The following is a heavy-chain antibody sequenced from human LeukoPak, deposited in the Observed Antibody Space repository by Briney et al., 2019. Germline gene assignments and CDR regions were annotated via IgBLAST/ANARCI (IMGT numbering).Heavy chain of an antibody. Sequence: GGSLRLSCAASGFTFDDYGMSWVRQAPGKGLEWVSGINWNGRSTGYADSVKGRFTISRDNAKNSLYLQMNSLRAEDTALYYCARVRYCSNTNCYSNAFDIWGQGTMVTVPS. V-gene: IGHV3-20*04. D-gene: IGHD2-2*01. CDR3: ARVRYCSNTNCYSNAFDI. CDR2: INWNGRST. J-gene: IGHJ3*02. CDR1: GFTFDDYG.